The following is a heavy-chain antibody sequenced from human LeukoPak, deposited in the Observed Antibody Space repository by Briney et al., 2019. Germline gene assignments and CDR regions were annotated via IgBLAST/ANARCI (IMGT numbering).Heavy chain of an antibody. CDR2: ISGSGGST. Sequence: QTGGSLRLSCAASGFTFSSYAMSWVRQAPGKGLEWVSAISGSGGSTYYADSVKGRFTISRDNSKNTLYLQMNSLRAEDTAVYYCAKVYAMVTRYYYMDVWGKGTTVTVSS. V-gene: IGHV3-23*01. D-gene: IGHD5-18*01. J-gene: IGHJ6*03. CDR1: GFTFSSYA. CDR3: AKVYAMVTRYYYMDV.